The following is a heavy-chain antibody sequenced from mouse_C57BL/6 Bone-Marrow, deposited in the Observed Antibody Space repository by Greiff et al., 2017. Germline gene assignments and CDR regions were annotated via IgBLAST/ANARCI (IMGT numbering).Heavy chain of an antibody. CDR3: ARRRLLYFDY. CDR2: INPGSGGT. J-gene: IGHJ2*01. CDR1: GYAFTNYL. V-gene: IGHV1-54*01. Sequence: VQLQQSGAELVRPGTSVKVSCKASGYAFTNYLIEWVKQRPGQGLEWIGVINPGSGGTNYNEKFKGKATLTADKSSSTAYMQLSSLTSEDSAVYFCARRRLLYFDYWGQGTTLTVSS.